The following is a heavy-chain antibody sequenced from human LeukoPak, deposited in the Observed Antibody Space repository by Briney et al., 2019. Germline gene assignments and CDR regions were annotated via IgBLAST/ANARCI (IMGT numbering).Heavy chain of an antibody. J-gene: IGHJ6*02. CDR2: INPNSGGT. Sequence: GASVTVSCTASGYTFTGYYMHWVRQAPGQGLEWMGWINPNSGGTNYAQKFQGRVTMTRDTSISTVYMELSRLRSDDTAVYYCASSPWGFNSGGYGMDVWGQGTTVTVSS. D-gene: IGHD5-12*01. CDR1: GYTFTGYY. CDR3: ASSPWGFNSGGYGMDV. V-gene: IGHV1-2*02.